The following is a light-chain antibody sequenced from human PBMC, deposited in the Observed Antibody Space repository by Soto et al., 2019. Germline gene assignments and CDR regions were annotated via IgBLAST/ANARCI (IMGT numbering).Light chain of an antibody. CDR2: GAS. V-gene: IGKV3D-11*03. J-gene: IGKJ4*01. CDR3: QQRSNWPLT. Sequence: DIVITQSPATLYVSPAERATLSCRASQRVSSDLAWYHQKPGQAPSRLIYGASNRAAGSPARFSGSGAGTKFTLIISSLDPEDVAVEYCQQRSNWPLTFGGGTKVDIK. CDR1: QRVSSD.